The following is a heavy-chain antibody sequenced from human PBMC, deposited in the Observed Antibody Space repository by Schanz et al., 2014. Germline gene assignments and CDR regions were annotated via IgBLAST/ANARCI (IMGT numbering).Heavy chain of an antibody. V-gene: IGHV3-48*01. Sequence: EQVLESGGGFVQPGGSLRLSCAASGFTVNSNYMSWVRQAPGKGLEWVSYISNSGYTIYYADSVKGRFIISRDSSKNTLFLQMNSLRAEDTAVYFCARDGGRDGYNLAFDVWGQGTLVTVSS. J-gene: IGHJ3*01. CDR3: ARDGGRDGYNLAFDV. CDR1: GFTVNSNY. CDR2: ISNSGYTI. D-gene: IGHD5-12*01.